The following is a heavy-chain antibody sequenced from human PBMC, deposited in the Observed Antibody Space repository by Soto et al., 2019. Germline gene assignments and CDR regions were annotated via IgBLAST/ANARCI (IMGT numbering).Heavy chain of an antibody. CDR2: IYYSGST. V-gene: IGHV4-59*08. Sequence: QVQLQESGPGLVKPSETLSLTCTVSGGSISSYYWSWIRQPPGKGLEWIGYIYYSGSTNYNPSLKSRVTISVDTSKNQFSLKVSSVTAADTAVYYCARHSTGYRETDFDYWGQGTLVTVSS. J-gene: IGHJ4*02. CDR3: ARHSTGYRETDFDY. CDR1: GGSISSYY. D-gene: IGHD3-9*01.